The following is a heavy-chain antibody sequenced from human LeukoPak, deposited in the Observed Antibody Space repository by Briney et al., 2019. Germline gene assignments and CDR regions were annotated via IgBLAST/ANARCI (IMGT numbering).Heavy chain of an antibody. CDR1: GFTFSSYW. CDR3: ARPSTLAYGGGSHSYFDY. J-gene: IGHJ4*02. D-gene: IGHD4-23*01. CDR2: IKQDGSKK. Sequence: GGSLRLSCAASGFTFSSYWMNWARQAPGKGLEWVANIKQDGSKKSYVDSVKGRFTISRDNAKNSLYLQMNSLRAEDTAVYYCARPSTLAYGGGSHSYFDYWGQGTLVTVSS. V-gene: IGHV3-7*01.